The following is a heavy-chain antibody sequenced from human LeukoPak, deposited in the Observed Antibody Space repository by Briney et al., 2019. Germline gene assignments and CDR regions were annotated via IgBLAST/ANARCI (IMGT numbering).Heavy chain of an antibody. CDR2: INHSGST. V-gene: IGHV4-34*01. D-gene: IGHD3-3*01. CDR3: ARHRYDFWSGPSFDY. Sequence: SETLSLTCAVYGGSFSGYYWSWIRQPPGKGLEWIGEINHSGSTNYNPSLKSRVTISVDTSKNQFSLKLSSVTAADTAVYYCARHRYDFWSGPSFDYWGQGTLVTVSS. J-gene: IGHJ4*02. CDR1: GGSFSGYY.